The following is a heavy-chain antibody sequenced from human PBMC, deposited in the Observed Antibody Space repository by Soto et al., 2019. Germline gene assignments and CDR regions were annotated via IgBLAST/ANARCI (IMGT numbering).Heavy chain of an antibody. V-gene: IGHV4-34*01. CDR3: ARGITVIVGVQGDAHDKSYFDY. CDR1: VGSFSGHY. D-gene: IGHD3-22*01. Sequence: SETLSLTCAVYVGSFSGHYWSWIRQPPGKGLEWIGEINHTGSTNQNPSLKSRVSISVDTSKNQFSLKLRSVTAADTAVYYCARGITVIVGVQGDAHDKSYFDYWSQGTLVT. J-gene: IGHJ4*02. CDR2: INHTGST.